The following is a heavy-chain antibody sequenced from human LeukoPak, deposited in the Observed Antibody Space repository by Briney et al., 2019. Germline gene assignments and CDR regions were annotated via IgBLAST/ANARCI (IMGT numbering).Heavy chain of an antibody. CDR3: ARGLRTVGYCSITSCYRAYSGYYMDV. J-gene: IGHJ6*03. D-gene: IGHD2-2*02. V-gene: IGHV4-34*01. CDR1: GGSFSGYY. CDR2: INHSGST. Sequence: SETLSLTCAVYGGSFSGYYWSWTRQPPGKGLERIGEINHSGSTHYNPSLNSRVTISVDTSKNQFSLTLSSVNAADTAVYYCARGLRTVGYCSITSCYRAYSGYYMDVWGKGPRSPSP.